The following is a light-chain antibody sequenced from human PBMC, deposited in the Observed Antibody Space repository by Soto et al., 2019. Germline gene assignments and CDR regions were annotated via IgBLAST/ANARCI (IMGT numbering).Light chain of an antibody. CDR1: SSDVGNYKY. CDR2: EVS. J-gene: IGLJ1*01. CDR3: FSYTSSGTYV. Sequence: LTQPGSECVSLGQSITSSYTGTSSDVGNYKYVSWYQQHPGKAPKLMIYEVSNRPSGVSNRFSGSKSGNTASLTISGLQAEDETDYYCFSYTSSGTYVFGTGTKVTVL. V-gene: IGLV2-14*01.